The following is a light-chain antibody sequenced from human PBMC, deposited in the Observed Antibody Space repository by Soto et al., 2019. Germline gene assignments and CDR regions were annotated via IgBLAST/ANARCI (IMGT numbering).Light chain of an antibody. CDR2: AAS. V-gene: IGKV1-27*01. J-gene: IGKJ3*01. CDR3: QKYDRAPFT. Sequence: DILMTQSPSSLSESVGDRVTITCRASQDIMNYLAWYQQKPGKVPKLLIYAASTLQSGVPSRFSGSGSGTDFTLTINSLQPEDIATYYCQKYDRAPFTFGPGTKVDF. CDR1: QDIMNY.